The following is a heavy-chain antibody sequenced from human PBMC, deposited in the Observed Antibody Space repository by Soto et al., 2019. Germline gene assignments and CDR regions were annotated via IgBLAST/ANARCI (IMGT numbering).Heavy chain of an antibody. Sequence: QVQLQQWGAGLLKPSETLSLTCAVYGGSFSGYYWSWIRQPPGKGLEWIGEINHSGSTNYNPSLKCRVTISVDTSKNQFSLKLSSVTAADTAVYYCARGSRGPVYHWGQGTLVTVSS. J-gene: IGHJ5*02. CDR1: GGSFSGYY. D-gene: IGHD3-10*01. V-gene: IGHV4-34*01. CDR2: INHSGST. CDR3: ARGSRGPVYH.